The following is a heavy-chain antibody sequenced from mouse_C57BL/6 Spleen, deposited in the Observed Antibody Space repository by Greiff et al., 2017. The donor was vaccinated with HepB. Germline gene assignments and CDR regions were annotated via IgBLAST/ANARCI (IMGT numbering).Heavy chain of an antibody. J-gene: IGHJ4*01. CDR3: ARGGNYYGSTGAMDY. D-gene: IGHD1-1*01. V-gene: IGHV5-6*02. CDR1: GFTFSSYG. Sequence: DVKLVESGGDLVKPGGSLKLSCAASGFTFSSYGMSWVRQTPDKRLEWVATISSGGSYTYYPDSVKGRFTISRDNAKNTLYLQMSSLKSEDTAMYYCARGGNYYGSTGAMDYWGQGTSVTVSS. CDR2: ISSGGSYT.